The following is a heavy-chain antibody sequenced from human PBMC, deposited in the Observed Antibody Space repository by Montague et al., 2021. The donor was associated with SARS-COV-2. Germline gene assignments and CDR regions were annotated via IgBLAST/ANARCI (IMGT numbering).Heavy chain of an antibody. CDR1: GGSISSGSYY. CDR3: ARRLGGSAGLDY. J-gene: IGHJ4*02. V-gene: IGHV4-39*01. Sequence: SETLSLTCTVAGGSISSGSYYWGWFRQPPGKGLEWIGSIHSSGTTYYKSRVTISVDTSKNPFSLKMTSVTAADTAVYSCARRLGGSAGLDYWGQGTLVTVSS. CDR2: IHSSGTT. D-gene: IGHD3-16*01.